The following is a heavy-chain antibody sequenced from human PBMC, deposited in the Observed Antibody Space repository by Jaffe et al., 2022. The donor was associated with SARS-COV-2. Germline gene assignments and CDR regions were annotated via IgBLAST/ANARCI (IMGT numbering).Heavy chain of an antibody. J-gene: IGHJ6*02. CDR1: GFTFSSYS. CDR3: ARDRHLYYYYGMDV. V-gene: IGHV3-21*01. Sequence: EVQLVESGGGLVKPGGSLRLSCAASGFTFSSYSMNWVRQAPGKGLEWVSSISSSSSYIYYADSVKGRFTISRDNAKNSLYLQMNSLRAEDTAVYYCARDRHLYYYYGMDVWGQGTTVTVSS. CDR2: ISSSSSYI.